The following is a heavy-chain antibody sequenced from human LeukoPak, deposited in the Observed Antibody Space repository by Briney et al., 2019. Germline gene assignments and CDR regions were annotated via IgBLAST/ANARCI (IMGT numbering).Heavy chain of an antibody. D-gene: IGHD5-18*01. CDR2: IYYSGST. Sequence: KSSETLSLTCTVSGGSISSYYWSWIRQPPGKGLEWIGYIYYSGSTNYNPSLKSRVTISVDTSKNQFSLKLSSVTAADTAVYYCASSPRVDTAMVLFDPWGQGTLVTVYS. CDR3: ASSPRVDTAMVLFDP. CDR1: GGSISSYY. V-gene: IGHV4-59*01. J-gene: IGHJ5*02.